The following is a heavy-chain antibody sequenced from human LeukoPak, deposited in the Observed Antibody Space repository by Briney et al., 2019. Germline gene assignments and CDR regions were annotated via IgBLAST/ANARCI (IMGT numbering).Heavy chain of an antibody. CDR2: ISTSGSTI. D-gene: IGHD1-26*01. Sequence: GGSLRLSCAASGFTFGSYEMNWVRQSPGKGLEWLSYISTSGSTIMYAGSVKGRLTISRDNVNNSLYLHLHSLRPEDPAVYYLSRAHSGSYHRYFDHWGQGTVVTVSS. J-gene: IGHJ4*02. CDR3: SRAHSGSYHRYFDH. CDR1: GFTFGSYE. V-gene: IGHV3-48*03.